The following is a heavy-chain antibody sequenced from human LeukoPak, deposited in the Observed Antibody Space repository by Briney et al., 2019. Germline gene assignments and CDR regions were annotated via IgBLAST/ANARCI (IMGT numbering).Heavy chain of an antibody. V-gene: IGHV1-69*13. D-gene: IGHD2-21*02. CDR2: IIPIFATA. CDR1: GGTFSTYA. Sequence: SVKVSCKASGGTFSTYAFSWVRQAPAQGLEWMGGIIPIFATASYPQKFQGRVTITADESTRTAYIEVSSLRSEDTAVYYCARGHRDGDCSSEGDWFDPWGQGTLVTVSS. CDR3: ARGHRDGDCSSEGDWFDP. J-gene: IGHJ5*02.